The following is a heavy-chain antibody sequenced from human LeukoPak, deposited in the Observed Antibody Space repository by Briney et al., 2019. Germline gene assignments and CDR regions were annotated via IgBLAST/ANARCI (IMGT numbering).Heavy chain of an antibody. CDR1: GYTFTGYY. D-gene: IGHD1-26*01. J-gene: IGHJ4*02. V-gene: IGHV1-2*02. CDR2: INPNSGGT. CDR3: ARDGIGVGASAFDY. Sequence: ASVKVSCKASGYTFTGYYMHWVRQAPGQGLEWMGWINPNSGGTNYAQKFQGRVTMTRDTSISTAYMELSRLRSDDTAVYYCARDGIGVGASAFDYWGLGTLVTVSS.